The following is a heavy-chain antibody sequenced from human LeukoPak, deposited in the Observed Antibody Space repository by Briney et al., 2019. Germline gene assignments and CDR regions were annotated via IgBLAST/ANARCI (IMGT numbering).Heavy chain of an antibody. J-gene: IGHJ4*02. Sequence: SETLSLTCTVSGGSISSSGYNWGWIRQPPGKGLEWIGSIYYSGSTYYNPSLKSRVTISADTSKNQFSLKLSSVTATDTAVYYCARRARGSSGSRRYFDYWGQGTLVTVSS. CDR3: ARRARGSSGSRRYFDY. CDR2: IYYSGST. V-gene: IGHV4-39*01. CDR1: GGSISSSGYN. D-gene: IGHD3-10*01.